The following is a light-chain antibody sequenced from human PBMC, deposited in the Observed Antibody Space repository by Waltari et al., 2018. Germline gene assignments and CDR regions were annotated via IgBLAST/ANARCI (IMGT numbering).Light chain of an antibody. CDR1: QSVRRA. J-gene: IGKJ1*01. CDR3: QHYVSLPVT. CDR2: GAS. Sequence: EIVLTQSPGTLSLSPGERATLSRMARQSVRRALAWYQQNPGQAPRLLIYGASNRATGIPDRFSGSGSGTDFSLIISRLEPEDFAVYYCQHYVSLPVTFGQGTKVEIK. V-gene: IGKV3-20*01.